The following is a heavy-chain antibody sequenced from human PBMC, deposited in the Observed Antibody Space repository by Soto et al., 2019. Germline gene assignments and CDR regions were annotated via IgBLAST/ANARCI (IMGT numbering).Heavy chain of an antibody. Sequence: PGESLKSSGKGAGYSFTSYWISWVRQMPGKGREWMGRIDPSDSYTNYGPSFQGHVTISADKSISTAYLQWSSLKASDTAMYYCARDSSEDSSGYYYSYYYYGMDVWGQGTTVTVSS. D-gene: IGHD3-22*01. CDR1: GYSFTSYW. J-gene: IGHJ6*02. CDR2: IDPSDSYT. V-gene: IGHV5-10-1*01. CDR3: ARDSSEDSSGYYYSYYYYGMDV.